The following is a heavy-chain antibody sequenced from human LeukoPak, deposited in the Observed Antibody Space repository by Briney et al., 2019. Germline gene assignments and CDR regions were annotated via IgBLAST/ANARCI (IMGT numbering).Heavy chain of an antibody. CDR1: GYTFTSYC. J-gene: IGHJ4*02. V-gene: IGHV1-18*04. CDR2: INAYNCNT. D-gene: IGHD3-16*02. Sequence: ASVKVSCNASGYTFTSYCISWMRQAPGQGLEWMGWINAYNCNTNYAQKIQGRDTMTTDTSTSTAYMELRSLRSDDTAVYYCARTPGGDYVWGSYRYTLPSSPFDYLGQGTLVTGSS. CDR3: ARTPGGDYVWGSYRYTLPSSPFDY.